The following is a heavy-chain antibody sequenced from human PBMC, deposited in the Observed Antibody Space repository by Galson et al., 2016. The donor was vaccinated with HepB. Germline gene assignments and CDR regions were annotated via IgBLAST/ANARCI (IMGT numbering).Heavy chain of an antibody. D-gene: IGHD3-10*01. J-gene: IGHJ3*02. Sequence: QSGAEVKKPGESLRISCQGSGYSFSSHWIAWVRQRPGKGLEWMGIIYPGDSDARYSPSFQGQVTFSADEAIRTASLQWNSLKDSDNAMYYCAAGYYGRGYDAFDMWGQGTLVTGSS. CDR2: IYPGDSDA. CDR3: AAGYYGRGYDAFDM. V-gene: IGHV5-51*01. CDR1: GYSFSSHW.